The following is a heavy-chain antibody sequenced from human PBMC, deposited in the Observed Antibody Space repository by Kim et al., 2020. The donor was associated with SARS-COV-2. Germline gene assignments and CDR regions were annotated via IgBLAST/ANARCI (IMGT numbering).Heavy chain of an antibody. V-gene: IGHV3-9*01. CDR3: AKDIGATMVRGVNHYYYGMDV. J-gene: IGHJ6*02. CDR2: ISWNRGSI. D-gene: IGHD3-10*01. Sequence: GGSLRLSCAASGFTFDDYAMHWVRQAPGKGLEWVSGISWNRGSIGYADSVKGRFTISRDNAKNSLYLQMNSLRAEDTALYYCAKDIGATMVRGVNHYYYGMDVWGQGTTVTFSS. CDR1: GFTFDDYA.